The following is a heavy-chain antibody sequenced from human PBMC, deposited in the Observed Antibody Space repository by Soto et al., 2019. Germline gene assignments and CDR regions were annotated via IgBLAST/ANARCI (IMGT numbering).Heavy chain of an antibody. CDR2: IYYSGST. J-gene: IGHJ5*02. D-gene: IGHD4-17*01. V-gene: IGHV4-31*03. CDR1: GGSISSGGYY. CDR3: ARDSNDYGDYPVYWFDP. Sequence: SETLSLTCTVSGGSISSGGYYWSWIRQHPGKGLEWIGYIYYSGSTYYNPSLKSRVTISVDTSKNQFSLKLSSVTAADTAVYYCARDSNDYGDYPVYWFDPWGQGTLVTVSS.